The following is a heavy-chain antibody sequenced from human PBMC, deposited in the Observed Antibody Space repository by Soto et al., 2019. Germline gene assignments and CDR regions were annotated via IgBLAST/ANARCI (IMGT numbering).Heavy chain of an antibody. J-gene: IGHJ6*03. CDR3: TTKPAPPVRPLDIVVVPAAQYYYYMDV. Sequence: GGSLRLSCAASGFTFSNAWMSWVRQAPGKGLEWVGRIKSKTDGGTTDYAAPVKGRFTISRDDSKNTLYLQMNSLKTEDTAVYYCTTKPAPPVRPLDIVVVPAAQYYYYMDVWGQGTTVTVAS. CDR2: IKSKTDGGTT. D-gene: IGHD2-2*03. V-gene: IGHV3-15*01. CDR1: GFTFSNAW.